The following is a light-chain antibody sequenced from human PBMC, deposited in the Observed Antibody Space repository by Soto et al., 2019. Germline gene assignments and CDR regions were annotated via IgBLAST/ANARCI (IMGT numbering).Light chain of an antibody. CDR2: EVS. CDR1: SNDVGGYNY. V-gene: IGLV2-14*01. CDR3: SSYTGSNIRYV. Sequence: QSALTQPASVSGSPGQSITISCTGTSNDVGGYNYVSWYQHHPGKAPKLMIYEVSDRPSGVSNRFSGSKSGNTASLTISGLQAEDVADYYCSSYTGSNIRYVFGTGTKVTVL. J-gene: IGLJ1*01.